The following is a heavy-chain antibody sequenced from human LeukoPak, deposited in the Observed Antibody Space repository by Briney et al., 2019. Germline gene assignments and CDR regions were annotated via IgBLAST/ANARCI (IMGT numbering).Heavy chain of an antibody. CDR1: GFIFSTYS. Sequence: GGSLRLSCAASGFIFSTYSMNWVRQAPGKGLEWVSSISSSTSYIYYADSVKGRFTISRDNAKNSLSLQMNNLRGEDTAVYYCATYLRSGPIDSWGQGTLVTVSS. CDR2: ISSSTSYI. J-gene: IGHJ4*02. CDR3: ATYLRSGPIDS. V-gene: IGHV3-21*01. D-gene: IGHD2/OR15-2a*01.